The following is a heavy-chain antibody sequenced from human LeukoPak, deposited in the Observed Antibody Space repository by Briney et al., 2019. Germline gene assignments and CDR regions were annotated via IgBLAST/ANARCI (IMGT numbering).Heavy chain of an antibody. CDR3: ARDNGYSSGYY. V-gene: IGHV3-66*02. D-gene: IGHD6-19*01. CDR1: GFTVGSNY. CDR2: ICSGGST. Sequence: GGSLRLSCAASGFTVGSNYMSWVRQAPGKGLEWVSVICSGGSTYYADSVKGRFTISRDNSKNTLYLQMNSLRAEDTAVYYCARDNGYSSGYYWGQGTLVTVSS. J-gene: IGHJ4*02.